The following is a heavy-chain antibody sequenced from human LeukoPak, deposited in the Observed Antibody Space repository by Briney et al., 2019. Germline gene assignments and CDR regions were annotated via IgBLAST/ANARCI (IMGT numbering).Heavy chain of an antibody. J-gene: IGHJ6*02. CDR3: ARDTGFRHGYYYYGMDV. Sequence: SETLSLTCTVSGGSVSSGSYYWSWIRQPPGKGLEWIGYIYYSGSTNYNPSLRSRVTISVDTSKNQFSLKLSSVTAADTAVYYCARDTGFRHGYYYYGMDVWGQGTTVTVSS. CDR2: IYYSGST. CDR1: GGSVSSGSYY. D-gene: IGHD1-14*01. V-gene: IGHV4-61*01.